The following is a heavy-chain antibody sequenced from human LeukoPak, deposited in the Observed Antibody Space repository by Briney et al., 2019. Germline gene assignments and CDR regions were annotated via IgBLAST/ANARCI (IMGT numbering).Heavy chain of an antibody. J-gene: IGHJ4*02. D-gene: IGHD5-12*01. Sequence: SETLSLTCAVYGGSFSGYYWSWIRQPPGKGLEWIGEINHSGSTNYNPSLKSRVTISVDTSKNQFSLKLSSVTAADTAVYYCARAFRGYSGYVAYWGQGTLVTVSS. CDR1: GGSFSGYY. CDR3: ARAFRGYSGYVAY. CDR2: INHSGST. V-gene: IGHV4-34*01.